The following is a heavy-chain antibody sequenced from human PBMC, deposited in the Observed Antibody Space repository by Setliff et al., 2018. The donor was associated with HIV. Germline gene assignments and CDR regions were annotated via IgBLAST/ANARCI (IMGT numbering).Heavy chain of an antibody. V-gene: IGHV3-15*01. Sequence: RLSCTASGFTFSNAWMSWVRQVPGKGLEWVGRIKSKNDGGTTDYAAPVKGRFTISRDDSKNTLYLQMNSLKTEDTAVYYCNTLGGAMIVVLIQNYYYYGMDVWGQGTTVTVSS. D-gene: IGHD3-22*01. CDR1: GFTFSNAW. CDR2: IKSKNDGGTT. CDR3: NTLGGAMIVVLIQNYYYYGMDV. J-gene: IGHJ6*02.